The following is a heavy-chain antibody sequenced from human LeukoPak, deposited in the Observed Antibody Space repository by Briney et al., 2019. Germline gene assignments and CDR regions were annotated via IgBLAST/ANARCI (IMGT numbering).Heavy chain of an antibody. CDR3: ARETQDVHYRPFLEWLGTLFY. CDR1: GGTFSSYA. J-gene: IGHJ4*02. V-gene: IGHV1-69*05. D-gene: IGHD3-3*01. Sequence: SVKVSCKASGGTFSSYAISWVRQAPGQGFEWMGRIIPIFGTANYAQKFQGRVTITTDESTSTAYMELSSLRSEDTAVYYCARETQDVHYRPFLEWLGTLFYWGQGTLATVSS. CDR2: IIPIFGTA.